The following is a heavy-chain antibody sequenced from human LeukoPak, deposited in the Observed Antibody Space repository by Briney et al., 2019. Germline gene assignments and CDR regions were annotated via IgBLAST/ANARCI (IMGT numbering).Heavy chain of an antibody. V-gene: IGHV4-38-2*02. CDR1: GYSISSGYY. Sequence: SETLSLTCTVSGYSISSGYYWGWIRQPPGKGLEWIMNIYHSGSTYYNPSLKSRVTISVDTSKNQFSLKLNSVTAADTAVYYCARSPIQLWLPNYYYYMDVWGKGTTVTISS. CDR3: ARSPIQLWLPNYYYYMDV. CDR2: IYHSGST. D-gene: IGHD5-18*01. J-gene: IGHJ6*03.